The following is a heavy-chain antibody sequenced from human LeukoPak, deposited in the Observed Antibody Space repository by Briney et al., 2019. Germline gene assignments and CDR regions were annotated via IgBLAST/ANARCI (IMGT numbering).Heavy chain of an antibody. D-gene: IGHD3-9*01. CDR2: IGAYNGNT. CDR3: ARQEGNYDILTGYYTDFGY. J-gene: IGHJ4*02. V-gene: IGHV1-18*01. CDR1: GYTFTSYG. Sequence: ASVKVSCKASGYTFTSYGISWVRQAPGQGLEWMGWIGAYNGNTNYAQKLQGRVTMTTDTSTSTAYMELRSLRSDDTAVYYCARQEGNYDILTGYYTDFGYWGQGTLVTVSS.